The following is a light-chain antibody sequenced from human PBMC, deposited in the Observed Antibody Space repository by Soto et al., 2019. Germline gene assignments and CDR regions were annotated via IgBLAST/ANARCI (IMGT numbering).Light chain of an antibody. Sequence: QSALTQPASVSGSPGQSITISCTGTSSDVGGYNYVSWYQQHPGKAPKLMIYEVLRRPSGISNRFSASKSGNTASLTISTLQAEDEADYYCSSYTTSNTVVFGGGTKLTVL. CDR1: SSDVGGYNY. J-gene: IGLJ3*02. CDR2: EVL. CDR3: SSYTTSNTVV. V-gene: IGLV2-14*01.